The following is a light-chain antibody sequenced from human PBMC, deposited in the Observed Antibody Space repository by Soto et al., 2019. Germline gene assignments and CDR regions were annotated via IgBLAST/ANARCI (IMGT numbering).Light chain of an antibody. J-gene: IGLJ1*01. V-gene: IGLV1-51*01. CDR2: DNN. CDR3: ATWDNSLSAAV. CDR1: SSNIGNNY. Sequence: QSVLTQPPSVSAAPGQKGTISFSGRSSNIGNNYVYWYQHLPGTATKLLIYDNNNRPSGIPDRISGSKSGTSATLGITGLQTGDEADYYCATWDNSLSAAVFGPGTKLTVL.